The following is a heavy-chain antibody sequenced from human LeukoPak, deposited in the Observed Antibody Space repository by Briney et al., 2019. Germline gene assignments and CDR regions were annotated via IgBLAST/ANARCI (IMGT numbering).Heavy chain of an antibody. CDR2: INHSGST. Sequence: SETLSLTCAVYGGSFSGYYWSWIRQPPGKGLEWIGEINHSGSTNYNPSLKSRVIISVDTSKNQFSLKLSSVTAADTAVYYCARGFITMVRGVIDNWFDPWGQGTLVTVSS. J-gene: IGHJ5*02. V-gene: IGHV4-34*01. CDR1: GGSFSGYY. CDR3: ARGFITMVRGVIDNWFDP. D-gene: IGHD3-10*01.